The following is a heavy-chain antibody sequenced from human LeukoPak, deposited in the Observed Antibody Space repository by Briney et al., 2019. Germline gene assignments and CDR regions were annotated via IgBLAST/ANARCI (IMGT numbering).Heavy chain of an antibody. J-gene: IGHJ4*02. Sequence: ASVKVSCKTSGYSFIDYYMHWVRQAPGQGLEWMGIINPSGGSTNYAQKFQGRVTMTRDTSTSTVYMDLTRLRFEDTAVYYCVRERERGTYFIWGQGTLVTVSS. D-gene: IGHD3-10*01. CDR1: GYSFIDYY. CDR3: VRERERGTYFI. V-gene: IGHV1-46*01. CDR2: INPSGGST.